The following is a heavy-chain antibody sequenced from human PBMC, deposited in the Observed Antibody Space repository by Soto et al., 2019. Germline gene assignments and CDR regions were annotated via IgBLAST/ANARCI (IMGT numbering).Heavy chain of an antibody. CDR1: GFTFSSYA. J-gene: IGHJ4*02. Sequence: EVQLLESGGGLVQPGGSLRLSCAASGFTFSSYAMSWVRQAPGKGLEWVSAISGSGGSTYYADSVKGRFTISRDNAKNSLYLQMNSLRAEDTAVYYCASTLRQRVHPVVRWFDYWGQGTLVTVSS. CDR3: ASTLRQRVHPVVRWFDY. V-gene: IGHV3-23*01. D-gene: IGHD2-15*01. CDR2: ISGSGGST.